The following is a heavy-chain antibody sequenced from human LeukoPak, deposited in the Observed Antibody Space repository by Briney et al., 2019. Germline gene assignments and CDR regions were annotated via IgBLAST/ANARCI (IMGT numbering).Heavy chain of an antibody. Sequence: ASVKVSCKASGYMFTGYYMHWVRQAPGQGLEWMGWINPNSGGTNYAQKFQGRVSMTRDTSISTAYMDLNRLRSDDTAVYYCARVVAVTGTPVYYMDVWGKGTTVTVSS. D-gene: IGHD6-19*01. V-gene: IGHV1-2*02. J-gene: IGHJ6*03. CDR2: INPNSGGT. CDR3: ARVVAVTGTPVYYMDV. CDR1: GYMFTGYY.